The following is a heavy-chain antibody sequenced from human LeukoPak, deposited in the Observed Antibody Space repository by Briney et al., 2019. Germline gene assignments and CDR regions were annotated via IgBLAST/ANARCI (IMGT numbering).Heavy chain of an antibody. J-gene: IGHJ4*02. CDR2: INHSGST. CDR1: GGSFSGYY. Sequence: SETLSLTCAVYGGSFSGYYWSWIRQPPGKGLEWIGEINHSGSTNYNPSLKSRVIISVDTSKNQFSLKLSSVTAADTAVYYCASIEKSGGSSNWGQGTLVTVSS. V-gene: IGHV4-34*01. CDR3: ASIEKSGGSSN. D-gene: IGHD2-15*01.